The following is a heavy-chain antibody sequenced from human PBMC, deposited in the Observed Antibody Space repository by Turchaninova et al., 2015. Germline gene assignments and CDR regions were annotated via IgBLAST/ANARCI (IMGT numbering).Heavy chain of an antibody. V-gene: IGHV1-46*01. D-gene: IGHD2-21*01. J-gene: IGHJ2*01. CDR2: INPSGGST. CDR1: GYTFTSYY. CDR3: ARVVIADWRFDL. Sequence: QVQLVQSGAEVKKPGASVKVSCKASGYTFTSYYIHWVRQAPGQGLEWMGIINPSGGSTTYSKKFQGRVTMTRDTSTSTVYMELNSLRSEDTAVYFCARVVIADWRFDLWGRGTLVTVSS.